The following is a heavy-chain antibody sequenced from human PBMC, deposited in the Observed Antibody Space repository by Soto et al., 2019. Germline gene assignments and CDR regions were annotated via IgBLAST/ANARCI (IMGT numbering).Heavy chain of an antibody. J-gene: IGHJ5*02. CDR3: ARDYVAAAGRWFDP. V-gene: IGHV1-69*13. CDR1: GGTFSSYA. CDR2: IIPIFGTA. Sequence: ASVKVSFKASGGTFSSYAISWVRQAPGQGLEWMGGIIPIFGTANYAQKFQGRVTITADESTSTAYMELSSLRSEDTAVYYCARDYVAAAGRWFDPWGQGTLVTVSS. D-gene: IGHD6-13*01.